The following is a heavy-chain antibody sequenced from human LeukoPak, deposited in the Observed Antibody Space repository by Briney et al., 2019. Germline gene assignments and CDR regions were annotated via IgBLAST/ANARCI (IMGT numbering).Heavy chain of an antibody. CDR1: GYTFTGYY. J-gene: IGHJ3*02. Sequence: ASVKVSCKASGYTFTGYYMHWVRQAPGQGLEWMGWINPNSGNTGYAQKFQGRVTMTRNTSISTAYMELSSLRSEDTAVYYCAVYCGGDCYLDAFDIWGQGTMVTVSS. CDR2: INPNSGNT. CDR3: AVYCGGDCYLDAFDI. V-gene: IGHV1-8*02. D-gene: IGHD2-21*02.